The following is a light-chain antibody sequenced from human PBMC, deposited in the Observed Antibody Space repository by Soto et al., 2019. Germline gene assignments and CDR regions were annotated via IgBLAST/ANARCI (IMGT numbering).Light chain of an antibody. CDR3: QQYDRGPST. J-gene: IGKJ2*02. CDR2: DAY. CDR1: QTFRDL. V-gene: IGKV3-11*01. Sequence: EVALTQSPVTLSLSPGATATLSCRASQTFRDLFAWYQQKPGQPPRLLIYDAYNTATGIPPRFSGSGSGTDFTRTISSLEPEDFAVYYCQQYDRGPSTFGQGTRLEIK.